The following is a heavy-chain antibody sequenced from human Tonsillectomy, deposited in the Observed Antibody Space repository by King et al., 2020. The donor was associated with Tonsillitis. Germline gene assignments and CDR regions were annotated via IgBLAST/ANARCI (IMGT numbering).Heavy chain of an antibody. V-gene: IGHV3-11*01. CDR2: ISDSGSTI. J-gene: IGHJ6*02. D-gene: IGHD3-10*01. CDR3: TRERGVPQFDYYYGMDV. CDR1: GFTFSDHY. Sequence: QVQLVESGGGFVKPGGSLRLSCAASGFTFSDHYMSWIRQAPGKGLEWVSYISDSGSTIYYADSVKGRFTISRDNAKNSLYLQLSSLRAEDTAVYYCTRERGVPQFDYYYGMDVWGQGTTLTVSS.